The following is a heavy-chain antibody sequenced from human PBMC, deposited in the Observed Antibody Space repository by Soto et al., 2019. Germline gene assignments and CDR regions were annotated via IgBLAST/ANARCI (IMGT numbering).Heavy chain of an antibody. CDR1: GFTFSSYA. D-gene: IGHD3-10*01. Sequence: PGGSLRLSCAASGFTFSSYAMSWVRQAPGKGLEWVSAISGSGGGTYYAESVKGRFTISRDNSKNTVYLQMNTLRPEDTAVYYCAREGGSYGPFDCWGQGTLVTVSS. CDR2: ISGSGGGT. J-gene: IGHJ4*02. V-gene: IGHV3-23*01. CDR3: AREGGSYGPFDC.